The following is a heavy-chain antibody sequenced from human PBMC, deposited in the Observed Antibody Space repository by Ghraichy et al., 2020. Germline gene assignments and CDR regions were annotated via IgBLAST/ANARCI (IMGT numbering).Heavy chain of an antibody. CDR3: VRSNFGGVIAYRRFDY. V-gene: IGHV1-46*01. J-gene: IGHJ4*02. CDR1: GYTFTSYY. Sequence: ASVKVSCKASGYTFTSYYMHWVRQAPGQGLEWMGIINPSGGSTSYAQKFQGRVTMTRDTSTSTVYMELSSLRSEDTAVYYCVRSNFGGVIAYRRFDYWGQGTLVTVSS. D-gene: IGHD3-16*02. CDR2: INPSGGST.